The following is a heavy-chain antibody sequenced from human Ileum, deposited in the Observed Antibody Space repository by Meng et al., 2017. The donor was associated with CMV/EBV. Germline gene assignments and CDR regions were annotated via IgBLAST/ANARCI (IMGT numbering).Heavy chain of an antibody. Sequence: QVLLVESGGAVVQSGGCLRLSCAASGFTFTNQGMHWLRHIPGKGPEWVAFIRSDGSDKYYVDSVKGRFTISRDNSKNTIYLQMNSLTTDDTALYHCARDRDWTFDYWGQGTLVTVSS. CDR1: GFTFTNQG. J-gene: IGHJ4*02. V-gene: IGHV3-30*02. D-gene: IGHD3/OR15-3a*01. CDR3: ARDRDWTFDY. CDR2: IRSDGSDK.